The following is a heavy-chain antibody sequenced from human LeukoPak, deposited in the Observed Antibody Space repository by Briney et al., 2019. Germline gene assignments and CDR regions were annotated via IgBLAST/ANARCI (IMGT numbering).Heavy chain of an antibody. V-gene: IGHV3-23*01. J-gene: IGHJ4*02. CDR2: ISGSGGST. CDR3: ANGPHYQILTGYYKVRSHLDY. CDR1: GFTFSSYW. D-gene: IGHD3-9*01. Sequence: PGGSLRLSCAASGFTFSSYWMSWVRQAPGKGLEWVSAISGSGGSTYYADSVKGRFTISRDNSKNTLYLQMNSLRAEDTAVYSCANGPHYQILTGYYKVRSHLDYWGQGTLVTVSS.